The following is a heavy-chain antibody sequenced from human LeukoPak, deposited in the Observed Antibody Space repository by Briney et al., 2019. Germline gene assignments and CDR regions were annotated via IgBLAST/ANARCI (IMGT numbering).Heavy chain of an antibody. Sequence: ASVKVSFKASGGTFISYAISWVRQAPGRGLEWMGGIIPIFGTANYAQKFQGRVTITADKSTSTAYMELGSLRSEDTAVYYCASTGPDYGDYYFDYWGQGTLVTVSS. CDR3: ASTGPDYGDYYFDY. CDR2: IIPIFGTA. J-gene: IGHJ4*02. V-gene: IGHV1-69*06. D-gene: IGHD4-17*01. CDR1: GGTFISYA.